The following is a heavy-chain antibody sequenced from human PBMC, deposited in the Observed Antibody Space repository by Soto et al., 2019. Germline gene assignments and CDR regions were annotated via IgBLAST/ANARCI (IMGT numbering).Heavy chain of an antibody. J-gene: IGHJ4*02. D-gene: IGHD2-21*02. CDR1: GGSFSGYY. V-gene: IGHV4-34*01. CDR3: ARGWYGGNSGLRHLDY. CDR2: INYSGST. Sequence: QVQLQQWGAGLLKPSETLSLTCAVYGGSFSGYYWSWIRQPPGKGLEWIGEINYSGSTNYNPSLNSRVTISVDTSKNQFSLKLSSVTAADTAVYYCARGWYGGNSGLRHLDYWGQGTLVTVSS.